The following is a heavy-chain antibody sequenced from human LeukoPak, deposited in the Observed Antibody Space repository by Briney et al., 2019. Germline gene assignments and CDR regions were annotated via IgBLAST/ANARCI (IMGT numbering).Heavy chain of an antibody. J-gene: IGHJ4*02. D-gene: IGHD3-10*01. V-gene: IGHV3-30*02. CDR3: AKGVHGSRSTSFADF. Sequence: RSGGSLRLSCVVSGLRFRNYGMHWVRQAPGKGLEWVAVIYYDGSNQYYVDSVKGRITISRDNSKNTLYFQMNTVRTDDTAIYYCAKGVHGSRSTSFADFWGQGTLVTVSS. CDR1: GLRFRNYG. CDR2: IYYDGSNQ.